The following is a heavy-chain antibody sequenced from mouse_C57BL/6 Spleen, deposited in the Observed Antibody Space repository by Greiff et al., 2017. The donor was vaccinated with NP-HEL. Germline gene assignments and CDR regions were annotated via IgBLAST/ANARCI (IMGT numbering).Heavy chain of an antibody. D-gene: IGHD3-2*02. CDR2: IRNKANGYTT. CDR1: GFTFTDYY. J-gene: IGHJ3*01. V-gene: IGHV7-3*01. Sequence: EVKVEESGGGLVQPGGSLSLSCAASGFTFTDYYMSWVRQPPGKALEWLGFIRNKANGYTTEYSASVKGRFTISRDNSQSILYLQMNALRAEDSATYYCARYEAQATEFAYWGQGTLVTVSA. CDR3: ARYEAQATEFAY.